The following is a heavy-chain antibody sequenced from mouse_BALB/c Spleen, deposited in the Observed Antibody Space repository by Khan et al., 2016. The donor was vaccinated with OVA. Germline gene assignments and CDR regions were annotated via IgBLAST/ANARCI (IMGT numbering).Heavy chain of an antibody. CDR1: GYTFTDFT. V-gene: IGHV1S137*01. Sequence: QVQLKQSGAELVRPGVSVKISCKGSGYTFTDFTMHWVKQSHAKSLEWIGVISTYYGDATYNQKFKGNATMTVDKASSTAYMEHARLTSEDSAIYYCTRGGGGNRFAYWGQGTLVTVSA. CDR2: ISTYYGDA. J-gene: IGHJ3*01. CDR3: TRGGGGNRFAY.